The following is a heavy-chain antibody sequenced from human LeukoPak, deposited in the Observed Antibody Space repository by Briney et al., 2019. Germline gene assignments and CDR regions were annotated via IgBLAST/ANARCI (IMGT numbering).Heavy chain of an antibody. D-gene: IGHD5-18*01. CDR2: IYYSGST. V-gene: IGHV4-59*01. J-gene: IGHJ4*02. Sequence: SETLSLTCTVSGGSISSYYWSWIRQPPGKGLEWIGYIYYSGSTNYNPSLKSRVTISVDTSKNQFSLKLGSVTAADTAVYYCARVVSRLGYSYVNWGQGTLVTVSS. CDR3: ARVVSRLGYSYVN. CDR1: GGSISSYY.